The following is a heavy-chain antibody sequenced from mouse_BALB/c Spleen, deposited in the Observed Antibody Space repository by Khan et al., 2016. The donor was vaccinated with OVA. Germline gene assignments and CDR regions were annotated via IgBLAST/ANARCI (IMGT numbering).Heavy chain of an antibody. Sequence: QVQLKESGPGLVAPSQSLSITCTVSGFSLTSYGVNWVRQPPGKGLEWLGVLWGDGSTNYHSALRSRLSISKDNSKNQVFLKLNSLQTDDTATYYCDKCGNAYYATDYWGQGTSVTVSS. CDR1: GFSLTSYG. D-gene: IGHD2-1*01. V-gene: IGHV2-3*01. CDR3: DKCGNAYYATDY. CDR2: LWGDGST. J-gene: IGHJ4*01.